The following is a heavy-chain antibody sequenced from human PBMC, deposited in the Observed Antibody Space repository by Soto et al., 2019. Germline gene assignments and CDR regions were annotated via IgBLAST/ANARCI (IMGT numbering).Heavy chain of an antibody. CDR2: IFHSGST. D-gene: IGHD1-26*01. CDR3: ARVYSGSYSDS. Sequence: QVQLQESGPGLVKPSGTLSLTCAVSGGSISSNNWWSWVRHPPGKGLEWIGEIFHSGSTYYSPYLKSRITISVDQSKQYFSLNLTSVTAADTAVYYCARVYSGSYSDSWGQGTLVTVSS. CDR1: GGSISSNNW. V-gene: IGHV4-4*02. J-gene: IGHJ4*02.